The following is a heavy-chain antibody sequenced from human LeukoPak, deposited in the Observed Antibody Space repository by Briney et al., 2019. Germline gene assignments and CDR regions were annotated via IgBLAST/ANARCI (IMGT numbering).Heavy chain of an antibody. Sequence: GGSLRLSCAASGFTFSTYWMSWVRQAPGKGLEWVANIKQDGSAKYYVDSVKGRFTISRDNAKNSLYLQMNSLRAEDTAMYYCARDSAGNDYWGQGTLVTVSS. CDR2: IKQDGSAK. CDR1: GFTFSTYW. V-gene: IGHV3-7*01. D-gene: IGHD6-13*01. J-gene: IGHJ4*02. CDR3: ARDSAGNDY.